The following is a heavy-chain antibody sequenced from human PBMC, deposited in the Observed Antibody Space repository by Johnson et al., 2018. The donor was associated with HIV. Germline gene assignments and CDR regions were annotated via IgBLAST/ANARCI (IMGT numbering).Heavy chain of an antibody. Sequence: EQLVESGGGLVRPGGSLRLSCVASGFAVSGYYMSWVRQAPGKGLEWVSVLFSGDTTDYAAPVKGRFTISRDDSRNTLSLQMNGLKTEDTAVYYCTTDRGKWELGFSAFDIWGQGTLVTVSS. V-gene: IGHV3-66*01. CDR3: TTDRGKWELGFSAFDI. D-gene: IGHD1-26*01. J-gene: IGHJ3*02. CDR2: LFSGDTT. CDR1: GFAVSGYY.